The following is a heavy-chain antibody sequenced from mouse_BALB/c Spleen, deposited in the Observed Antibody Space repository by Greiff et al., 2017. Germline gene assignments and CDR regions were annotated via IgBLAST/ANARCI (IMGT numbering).Heavy chain of an antibody. D-gene: IGHD2-4*01. Sequence: VQLKESGPGLVAPSQSLSITCTVSGFSLTGYGVNWVRQPPGKGLEWLGMIWGDGSTDYNSALKSRLSISKDNSKSQVFLKMNSLQTDDTARYYCARENYDGYYAMDYWGQGTSVTVSS. CDR3: ARENYDGYYAMDY. CDR2: IWGDGST. CDR1: GFSLTGYG. J-gene: IGHJ4*01. V-gene: IGHV2-6-7*01.